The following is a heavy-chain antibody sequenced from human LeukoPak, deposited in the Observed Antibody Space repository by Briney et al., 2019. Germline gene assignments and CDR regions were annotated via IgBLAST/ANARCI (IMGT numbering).Heavy chain of an antibody. CDR3: VRKMGLAGWYFDL. J-gene: IGHJ2*01. CDR2: IRYHGSYV. V-gene: IGHV3-30*02. D-gene: IGHD6-19*01. CDR1: GFAFSSHD. Sequence: QPGGSLRLSCAASGFAFSSHDMHWVRQAPGKGLEWVIFIRYHGSYVNYGDSARGRFTISRDNSENTLYLQMNSLRPDDTAVYYCVRKMGLAGWYFDLWGRGTLVTVSS.